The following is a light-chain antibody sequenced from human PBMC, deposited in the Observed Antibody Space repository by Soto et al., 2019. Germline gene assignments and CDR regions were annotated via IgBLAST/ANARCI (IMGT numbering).Light chain of an antibody. Sequence: EILMTHSPSTLSASQGDIATLSCRASQSISSYLAWYHQKPGKAPKLLIYKASSRESGVPSRFSGSGSGTEFTLTISSLEPEDFATYYCQQYNSYSCTLGGGTKVDIK. V-gene: IGKV1-5*03. CDR1: QSISSY. J-gene: IGKJ4*02. CDR3: QQYNSYSCT. CDR2: KAS.